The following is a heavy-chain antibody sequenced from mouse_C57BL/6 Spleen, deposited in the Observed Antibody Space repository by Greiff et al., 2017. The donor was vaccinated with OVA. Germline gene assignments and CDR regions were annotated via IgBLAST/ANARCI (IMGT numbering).Heavy chain of an antibody. D-gene: IGHD2-2*01. CDR3: TGGGLGNFFAY. CDR1: GFTFSNYW. CDR2: IRLKSDNYAT. J-gene: IGHJ3*01. V-gene: IGHV6-3*01. Sequence: EVKLVESGGGLVQPGGSMKLSCVASGFTFSNYWMNWVRQSPEKGLEWVAQIRLKSDNYATHYAESVKGRFTISRDDSKSSVYLQMNNLRAEDTGIYYCTGGGLGNFFAYWGQGTLVTVSA.